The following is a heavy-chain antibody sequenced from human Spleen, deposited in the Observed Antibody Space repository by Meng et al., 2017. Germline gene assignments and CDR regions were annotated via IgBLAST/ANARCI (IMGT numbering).Heavy chain of an antibody. CDR1: GFTLSSHW. CDR3: VRDFGGWSDF. D-gene: IGHD3-3*01. CDR2: MNRDGSIT. J-gene: IGHJ5*01. V-gene: IGHV3-74*01. Sequence: EVQLVESGGDLVQPGGSLRLSCAATGFTLSSHWIHWVRQVPGEGLQWVSRMNRDGSITNYAVSVRGRFTISRGNAKNTVYLQMSGLRAEDTAVYYCVRDFGGWSDFWGQGTLVTVSS.